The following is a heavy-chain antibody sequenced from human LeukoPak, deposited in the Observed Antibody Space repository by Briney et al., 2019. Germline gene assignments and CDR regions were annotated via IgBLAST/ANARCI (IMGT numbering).Heavy chain of an antibody. V-gene: IGHV3-23*01. CDR1: GFTFSSYA. CDR2: ISGSGGST. Sequence: PGGSLRLSCAASGFTFSSYAMSWVRQAPGKGLEWVSAISGSGGSTYYADSVKGRFTISRDNSKNTLYLQMNSLRTEDAAVYYCARELDDFFDYWGQGTLVTVSS. J-gene: IGHJ4*02. D-gene: IGHD1-1*01. CDR3: ARELDDFFDY.